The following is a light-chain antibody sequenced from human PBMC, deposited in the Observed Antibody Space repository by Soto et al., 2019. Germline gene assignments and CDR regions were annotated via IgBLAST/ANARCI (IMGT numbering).Light chain of an antibody. V-gene: IGLV2-8*01. CDR3: SSFAGNNNVV. CDR1: SSYVGGYNY. CDR2: EVS. J-gene: IGLJ2*01. Sequence: QSALTQPPSASGSPGQSVTISCTGTSSYVGGYNYVSWYQQHPGKAPKLMISEVSKRPSGVPDRFSGSKSGNTASLTVSGLQAEDEADYYCSSFAGNNNVVFGGGTKLTVL.